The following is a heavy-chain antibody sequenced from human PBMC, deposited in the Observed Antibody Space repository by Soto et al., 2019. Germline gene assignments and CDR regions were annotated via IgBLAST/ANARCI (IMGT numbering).Heavy chain of an antibody. CDR2: ISYDGSNK. D-gene: IGHD4-4*01. Sequence: GGSLRLSCAASGFTFSSYGMHWVRQAPGKGLEWVAVISYDGSNKYYADSVKGRFTISRDNAKNTLYLQMNSLRAEDTAVYYCARVEGNSNYVRYWGQGTLVTVSS. CDR1: GFTFSSYG. V-gene: IGHV3-30*03. J-gene: IGHJ4*02. CDR3: ARVEGNSNYVRY.